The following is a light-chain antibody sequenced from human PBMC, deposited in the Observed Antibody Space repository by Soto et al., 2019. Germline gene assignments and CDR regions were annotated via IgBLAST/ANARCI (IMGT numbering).Light chain of an antibody. CDR2: KIS. CDR1: QGLVHSDGNTY. Sequence: DVVMTQSPLSLPVTLGQSASISCRSSQGLVHSDGNTYLNWFRQRPGQSPGRLIYKISKRDSGVPDRFSASGSGTDFTLKISRVEAEDAGLYYCMQATHWPYTFGQGTRLEI. J-gene: IGKJ2*01. CDR3: MQATHWPYT. V-gene: IGKV2-30*02.